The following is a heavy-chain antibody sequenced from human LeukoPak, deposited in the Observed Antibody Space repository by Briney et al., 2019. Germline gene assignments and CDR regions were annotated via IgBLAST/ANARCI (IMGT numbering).Heavy chain of an antibody. Sequence: GGSLRLSCAASGFTFSSYEMNWVRQAPGKGLEGVSYISSSGSTIYYADSVKGRFTISRDNAKNSLCLQMNSLRAEDTAVYYCARSYYDSSGLVWGQGTLVTVSS. J-gene: IGHJ4*02. CDR1: GFTFSSYE. D-gene: IGHD3-22*01. CDR3: ARSYYDSSGLV. CDR2: ISSSGSTI. V-gene: IGHV3-48*03.